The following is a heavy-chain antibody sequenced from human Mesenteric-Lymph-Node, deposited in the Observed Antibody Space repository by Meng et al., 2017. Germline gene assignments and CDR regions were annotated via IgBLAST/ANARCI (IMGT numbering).Heavy chain of an antibody. CDR2: IYYSGST. Sequence: QGQLQESGTGPVKPSQTLSLTCTVFGCSISSGGYYWSWIRQHPGKGLEWIGYIYYSGSTYYNPSLKSRVTISVDTSKNQFSLKLSSVTAADTAVYYCTAERFGEFQDWFDPWGQGTLVTVSS. CDR3: TAERFGEFQDWFDP. CDR1: GCSISSGGYY. V-gene: IGHV4-31*03. D-gene: IGHD3-10*01. J-gene: IGHJ5*02.